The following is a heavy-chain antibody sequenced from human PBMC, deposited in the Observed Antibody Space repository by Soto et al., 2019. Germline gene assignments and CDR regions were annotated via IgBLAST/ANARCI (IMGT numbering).Heavy chain of an antibody. V-gene: IGHV3-13*01. CDR3: ARELHGGSYGMDV. CDR1: GFTFSNYD. J-gene: IGHJ6*02. CDR2: ITTAGDT. Sequence: EVQVVESGGGLVQPGGSLRLSCAVSGFTFSNYDMHWVRQVTGKGLEWVSGITTAGDTYYSGSVKGRFTISRGKAKNSLYLQMNGLSAGDTAVYYCARELHGGSYGMDVWGQGTTVTVSS.